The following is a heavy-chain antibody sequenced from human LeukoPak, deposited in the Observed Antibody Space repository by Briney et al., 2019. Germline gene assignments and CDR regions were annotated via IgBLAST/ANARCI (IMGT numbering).Heavy chain of an antibody. J-gene: IGHJ4*02. D-gene: IGHD1-26*01. CDR3: AKWDLSGSYYGWVDY. V-gene: IGHV3-11*01. Sequence: PGGSLRLSCAASGFTFSDYYMSWIRQAPGKGLEWVSYISSSGSTIYYADSVKGRFTISRDNSKNTLYLQMNSLRAEDTAVYYCAKWDLSGSYYGWVDYWGQGTLVTVSS. CDR2: ISSSGSTI. CDR1: GFTFSDYY.